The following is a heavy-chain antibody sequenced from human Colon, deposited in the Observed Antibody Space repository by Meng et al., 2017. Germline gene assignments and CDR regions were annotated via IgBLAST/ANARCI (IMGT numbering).Heavy chain of an antibody. CDR1: GGSFSGYY. Sequence: SETLSLTCAVYGGSFSGYYWSWIRQPPGKGLEWIGEINHSGSTNYNPSLKSRVTISVDTSKNQFSLKLSSVTAADTAVYYCARGFPKYYYGSGSYYRAYGMDVWGQGTTVTAP. D-gene: IGHD3-10*01. CDR2: INHSGST. CDR3: ARGFPKYYYGSGSYYRAYGMDV. V-gene: IGHV4-34*01. J-gene: IGHJ6*02.